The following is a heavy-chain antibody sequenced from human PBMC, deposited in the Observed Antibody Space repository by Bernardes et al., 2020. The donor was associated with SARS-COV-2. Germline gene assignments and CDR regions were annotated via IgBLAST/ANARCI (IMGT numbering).Heavy chain of an antibody. CDR2: ISSSSSDI. Sequence: GGSLRLSCVASGFTFSDYSMNWVRQAPGKGLEWVSSISSSSSDIYNADSVKGRFTISRDNAKNSLYLQMNSLRAEDTAVYYCAKVSSYDTVVYGMDVWGQGTTVTVSS. D-gene: IGHD3-22*01. V-gene: IGHV3-21*01. CDR1: GFTFSDYS. CDR3: AKVSSYDTVVYGMDV. J-gene: IGHJ6*02.